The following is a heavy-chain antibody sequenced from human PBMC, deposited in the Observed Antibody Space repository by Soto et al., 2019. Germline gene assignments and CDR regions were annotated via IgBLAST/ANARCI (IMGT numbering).Heavy chain of an antibody. Sequence: QVQLQESGPGLVKPSGTLSLTCDVSAVSGGSISTNYWWTWVRQPPGKGLEWIGQIYHSGRSNYNSSFKSRVTISMDESRNQFSLRMNSVTAADTAVYYCARTANWHNSGDLRYWGQGTLVTVSS. CDR1: GGSISTNYW. J-gene: IGHJ4*02. D-gene: IGHD7-27*01. V-gene: IGHV4-4*02. CDR3: ARTANWHNSGDLRY. CDR2: IYHSGRS.